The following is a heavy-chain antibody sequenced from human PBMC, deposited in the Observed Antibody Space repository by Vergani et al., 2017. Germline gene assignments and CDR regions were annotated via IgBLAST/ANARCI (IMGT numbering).Heavy chain of an antibody. CDR1: GYTFTSYD. CDR3: ARGPVGGSVSYYNFDY. J-gene: IGHJ4*02. CDR2: MNPNSGNT. D-gene: IGHD3-10*01. V-gene: IGHV1-8*01. Sequence: QVQLVQSGAEVKKPGASVKVSCKASGYTFTSYDINWVRQATGQGLEWMGWMNPNSGNTGYAQKFQGRVTMTRNTSRSTAYMELSSLRSENTAVYYCARGPVGGSVSYYNFDYWGQGTLVTVSS.